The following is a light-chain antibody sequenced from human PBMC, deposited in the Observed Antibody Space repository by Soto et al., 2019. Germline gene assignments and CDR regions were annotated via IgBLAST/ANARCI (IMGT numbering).Light chain of an antibody. V-gene: IGLV2-11*01. CDR2: DVN. CDR3: CSYAGSYTRV. J-gene: IGLJ3*02. Sequence: QSALTQPRSVSGSPGQSVTISCTGTSSDVGGYNYVSWYQQHPGKAPKLMIYDVNERPSGVPDRFSGSKSGNTASLTISGLQAEDEADYYCCSYAGSYTRVFGGGTKVTVL. CDR1: SSDVGGYNY.